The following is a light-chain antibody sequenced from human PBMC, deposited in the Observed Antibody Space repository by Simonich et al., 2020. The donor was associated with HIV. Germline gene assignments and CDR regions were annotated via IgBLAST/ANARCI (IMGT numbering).Light chain of an antibody. V-gene: IGLV2-14*01. CDR1: SSDVGVYNY. CDR2: DVS. J-gene: IGLJ3*02. Sequence: QSALTQPASVSGSPGQSITISCTGTSSDVGVYNYVSWYQPHPGKAPKLIIYDVSLRPSGVSNRFSGSKSGNTASLTISGLQAEDDSDYYCTSHTSISTWVFGGGTKLTVL. CDR3: TSHTSISTWV.